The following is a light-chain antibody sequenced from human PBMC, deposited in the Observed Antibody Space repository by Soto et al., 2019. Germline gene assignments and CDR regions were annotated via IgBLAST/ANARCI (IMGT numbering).Light chain of an antibody. Sequence: SALTQPASVSGSPGQSITISCTGTSSDVGGYKYVSWYQQHPGKAPKLMIYEVSNRPSGVSNRFSGSKSGNTASLTISGLQAEDEADYYCSSFTTTTLVVFGGGTKLTVL. CDR2: EVS. CDR1: SSDVGGYKY. J-gene: IGLJ2*01. V-gene: IGLV2-14*01. CDR3: SSFTTTTLVV.